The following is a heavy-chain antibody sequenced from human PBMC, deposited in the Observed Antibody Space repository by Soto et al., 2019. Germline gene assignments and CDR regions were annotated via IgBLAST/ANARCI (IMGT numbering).Heavy chain of an antibody. D-gene: IGHD6-13*01. CDR1: GGSMSNYY. CDR2: IYYTGSN. CDR3: ARRDGSSWYGIDY. V-gene: IGHV4-59*08. Sequence: SETLSLTCTVSGGSMSNYYWSWIRQPPGKGLEWIGFIYYTGSNTYSPSLQSRVTISLDTSKNQFSLKLNSVTAADTAVYYCARRDGSSWYGIDYWGQGTLVTVSS. J-gene: IGHJ4*01.